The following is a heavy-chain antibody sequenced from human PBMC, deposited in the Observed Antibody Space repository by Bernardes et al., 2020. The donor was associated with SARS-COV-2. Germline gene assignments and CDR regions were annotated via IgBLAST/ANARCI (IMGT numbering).Heavy chain of an antibody. CDR1: GFSLSTIGVG. V-gene: IGHV2-5*01. CDR2: IYWNDDE. Sequence: SGPTLVKPTQTLTLTCTFSGFSLSTIGVGVGWIRQPPGKALAWLSLIYWNDDERYSPSLKSRLTIAKDTSKNQVVLTMTNMDPVDTATYYCAHSPLGSCARTTCSTGPFDIWGQGTLVTVSS. J-gene: IGHJ3*02. D-gene: IGHD2-8*01. CDR3: AHSPLGSCARTTCSTGPFDI.